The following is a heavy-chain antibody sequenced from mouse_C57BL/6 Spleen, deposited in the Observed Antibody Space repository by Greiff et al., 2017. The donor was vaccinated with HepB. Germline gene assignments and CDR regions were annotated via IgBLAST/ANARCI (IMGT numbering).Heavy chain of an antibody. D-gene: IGHD6-1*01. CDR3: RRSTIHA. CDR2: TDPANGNT. Sequence: EVQLQQSGAELVKPAASLKLSCTASGYNIKDIYIHWVKQRPEKGLERIRRTDPANGNTKYDPKFQGKATITAETSSNTAYLQLSSLTSEDTAVYYCRRSTIHAWGQGTTLTVSS. J-gene: IGHJ2*01. V-gene: IGHV14-3*02. CDR1: GYNIKDIY.